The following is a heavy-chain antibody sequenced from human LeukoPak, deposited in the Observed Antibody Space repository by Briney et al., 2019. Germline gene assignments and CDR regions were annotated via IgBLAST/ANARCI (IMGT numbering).Heavy chain of an antibody. V-gene: IGHV3-11*06. CDR3: ARDRGSGSYNRFDP. CDR1: GFTFSDYY. J-gene: IGHJ5*02. D-gene: IGHD3-10*01. CDR2: ISSSSSYT. Sequence: KPGGSLRLSCAAPGFTFSDYYMSWIRQAPGKGLEWASYISSSSSYTNYADSVKGRFTISRDNAKNSLYLQMNSLRAEDTAVYYCARDRGSGSYNRFDPWGQGTLVTVSS.